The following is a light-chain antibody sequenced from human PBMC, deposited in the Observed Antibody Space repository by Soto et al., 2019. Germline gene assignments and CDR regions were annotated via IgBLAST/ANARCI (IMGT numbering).Light chain of an antibody. Sequence: QSVLTQPPSASGTPGQRVTSSCYGSSSNIGSNYVYWYQQLPGTAPKLLIYRNNQRPSGVPDRFSGSKSGTSASLAISGLRSEDEADYYCAAWDDSLSGSYVFGTGTKVTVL. V-gene: IGLV1-47*01. CDR2: RNN. CDR3: AAWDDSLSGSYV. J-gene: IGLJ1*01. CDR1: SSNIGSNY.